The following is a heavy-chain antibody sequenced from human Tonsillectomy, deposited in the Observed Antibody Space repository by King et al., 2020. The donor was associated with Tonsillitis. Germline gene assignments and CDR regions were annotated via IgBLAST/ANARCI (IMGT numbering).Heavy chain of an antibody. Sequence: QLQESGPGLVKPSQTLSLTCSVSGASISSGNYYWSWIRQPAGKALEWIGRIYASGSTNYNPSLKSRVTMAVDTSNNQFTLKLSSVTAADTAVYYCEWRANWGSYWYFDLWGRGTLVTVSS. D-gene: IGHD7-27*01. CDR3: EWRANWGSYWYFDL. CDR2: IYASGST. V-gene: IGHV4-61*02. CDR1: GASISSGNYY. J-gene: IGHJ2*01.